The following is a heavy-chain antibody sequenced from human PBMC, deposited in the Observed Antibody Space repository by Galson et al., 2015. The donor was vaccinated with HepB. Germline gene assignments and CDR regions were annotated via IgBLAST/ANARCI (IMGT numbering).Heavy chain of an antibody. V-gene: IGHV3-30*04. D-gene: IGHD6-19*01. Sequence: SLRLSCAASGFTFSSYPMHWVRQAPGKGLEWVAVISYDVSNKIYADSVKGRFTISRDNSKNTFYLQMNSLRAEDTAVYYCAKPHDPYNSGWFFDFWGQGTLVTVSS. J-gene: IGHJ4*02. CDR2: ISYDVSNK. CDR1: GFTFSSYP. CDR3: AKPHDPYNSGWFFDF.